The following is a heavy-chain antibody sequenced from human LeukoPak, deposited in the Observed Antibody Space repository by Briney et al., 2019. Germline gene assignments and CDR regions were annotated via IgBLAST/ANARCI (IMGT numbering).Heavy chain of an antibody. Sequence: ASVKVSCKASGYTFSTYPLNWVRQAPGQGLEWMGWINTNSGNPTYAQGFTGRFVFSVESSVSTTYLQISSLKAEDTAVYYCAKDVRRLGIASSGFDYWGQGSLVTVSS. D-gene: IGHD6-13*01. J-gene: IGHJ4*02. CDR2: INTNSGNP. V-gene: IGHV7-4-1*02. CDR1: GYTFSTYP. CDR3: AKDVRRLGIASSGFDY.